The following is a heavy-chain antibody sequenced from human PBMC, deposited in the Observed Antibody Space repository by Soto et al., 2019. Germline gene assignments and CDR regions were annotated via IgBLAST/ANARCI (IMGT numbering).Heavy chain of an antibody. Sequence: GGSLRLSCAASGFTFSSYSMDWVRQAPGKGLEWVSYISSSSTIYYADSVKGRFTISRDNAKNSLYLQMNSLRDEDTAVYYCARPEYSSSSYGMDVCGQGTTVTVAS. V-gene: IGHV3-48*02. CDR1: GFTFSSYS. J-gene: IGHJ6*02. CDR3: ARPEYSSSSYGMDV. CDR2: ISSSSTI. D-gene: IGHD6-6*01.